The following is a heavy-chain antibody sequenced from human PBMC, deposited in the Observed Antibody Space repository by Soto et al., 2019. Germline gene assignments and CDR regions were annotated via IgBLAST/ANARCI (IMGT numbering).Heavy chain of an antibody. CDR2: IYSGGST. V-gene: IGHV3-66*01. CDR3: AKDESSMIVDPRGY. J-gene: IGHJ4*02. CDR1: GVTVSSNY. Sequence: PGGSLRLSCAASGVTVSSNYMSWVRQAPGKGLEWVSVIYSGGSTYYADSVKGRFTISRDNSKNTLYLQMNSLRAEDTAVYYCAKDESSMIVDPRGYWGQGTLVTVSS. D-gene: IGHD3-22*01.